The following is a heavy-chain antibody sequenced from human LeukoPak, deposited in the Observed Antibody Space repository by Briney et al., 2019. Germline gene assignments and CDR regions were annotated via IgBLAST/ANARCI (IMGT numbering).Heavy chain of an antibody. J-gene: IGHJ6*04. CDR2: ISSSSTYE. Sequence: PGGSLRLSCTVSGFNFKTYSMNWVRQAPGKGLEWVSSISSSSTYEYYADSVKGRFTISRDNAKNSLYLQMNSLRAEDTAVYYCAELGITMIGGVWGKGTTVTISS. D-gene: IGHD3-10*02. CDR1: GFNFKTYS. V-gene: IGHV3-21*01. CDR3: AELGITMIGGV.